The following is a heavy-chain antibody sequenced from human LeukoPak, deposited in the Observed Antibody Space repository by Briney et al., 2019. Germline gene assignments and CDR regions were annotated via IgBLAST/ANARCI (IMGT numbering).Heavy chain of an antibody. Sequence: GGSLRLSCTASGLSLNNYAMSWVRQVPGKGLEWVSASSSSDDGKWYAESVRGRFTISRDTSKNTVYLQMNSLRAEDTAVYYCASPYDSRQGAFDIWGQGTMVTVSS. V-gene: IGHV3-23*01. D-gene: IGHD3-22*01. CDR2: SSSSDDGK. CDR3: ASPYDSRQGAFDI. J-gene: IGHJ3*02. CDR1: GLSLNNYA.